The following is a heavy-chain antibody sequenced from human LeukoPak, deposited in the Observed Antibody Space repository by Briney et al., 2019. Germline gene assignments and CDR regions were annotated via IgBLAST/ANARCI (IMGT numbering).Heavy chain of an antibody. CDR2: IYADGNT. D-gene: IGHD4-17*01. CDR1: GFTVSSNY. CDR3: ARDISATVTID. V-gene: IGHV3-66*01. Sequence: QSGGSLRLSCAASGFTVSSNYMTWVRQAPGRGLEWVSFIYADGNTYYADSVKGRFTISRDISKNAVYLQMNSLRAEDTAVYYCARDISATVTIDWGQGTLVTVSS. J-gene: IGHJ4*02.